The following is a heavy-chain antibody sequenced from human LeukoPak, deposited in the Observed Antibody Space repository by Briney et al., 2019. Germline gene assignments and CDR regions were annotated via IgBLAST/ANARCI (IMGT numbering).Heavy chain of an antibody. V-gene: IGHV1-8*01. Sequence: ASVKVSCKASGYTFTSYDINWVRQATGQGLEWMGWMNPNSGNTGYAQKFQGRVTMTRNTSISTAYMELSSLRSGDTAVYYCAMVRYCSSTRCYYMDVWGKGTTVTVSS. CDR1: GYTFTSYD. CDR2: MNPNSGNT. CDR3: AMVRYCSSTRCYYMDV. D-gene: IGHD2-2*01. J-gene: IGHJ6*03.